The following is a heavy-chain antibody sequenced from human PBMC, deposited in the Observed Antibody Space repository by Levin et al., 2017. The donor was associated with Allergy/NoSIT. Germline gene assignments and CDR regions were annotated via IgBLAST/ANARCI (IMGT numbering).Heavy chain of an antibody. CDR3: ARGASDYGSGDHLIYYFDY. Sequence: SETLSLTCAVSGGSISSGGYSWSWIRQPPGKGLEWIGYIYHSGSTYYNPSLKSRVTISVDRSKNQFSLKLSSVTAADTAVYYCARGASDYGSGDHLIYYFDYWGQGTLVTVSS. CDR1: GGSISSGGYS. V-gene: IGHV4-30-2*01. CDR2: IYHSGST. D-gene: IGHD3-10*01. J-gene: IGHJ4*02.